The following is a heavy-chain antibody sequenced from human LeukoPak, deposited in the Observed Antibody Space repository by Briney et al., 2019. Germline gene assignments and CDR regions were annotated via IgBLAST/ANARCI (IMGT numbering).Heavy chain of an antibody. V-gene: IGHV3-21*01. Sequence: PGGSLRLSCEASGIAFSGYSMNWVRQAPGGSLEWVSSISSSRTYIYYADSVKGRFTVSRDNAKNSLYLQMNGLRAEDTAVYYCARDAALGSVGRPFDPWGQGTRVTVSS. CDR2: ISSSRTYI. CDR1: GIAFSGYS. D-gene: IGHD1-26*01. J-gene: IGHJ5*02. CDR3: ARDAALGSVGRPFDP.